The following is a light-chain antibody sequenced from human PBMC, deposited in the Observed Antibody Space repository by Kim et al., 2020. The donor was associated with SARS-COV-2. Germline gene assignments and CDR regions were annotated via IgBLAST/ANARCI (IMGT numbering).Light chain of an antibody. Sequence: ALGQTVRITGQGDSLRSYYASWYQQKPGQAPVLVIYGKNNRPSGIPDRFSGSSSGNTASLTITGAQAEDEADYYCNSWDSSGNHWVFGGGTQLTVL. J-gene: IGLJ3*02. V-gene: IGLV3-19*01. CDR3: NSWDSSGNHWV. CDR1: SLRSYY. CDR2: GKN.